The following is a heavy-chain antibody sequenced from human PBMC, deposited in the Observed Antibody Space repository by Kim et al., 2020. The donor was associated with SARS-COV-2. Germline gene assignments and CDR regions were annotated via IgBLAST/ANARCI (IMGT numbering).Heavy chain of an antibody. D-gene: IGHD3-10*01. Sequence: GGSLRLSCAASGFTFSNAWMSWVRQAPGKGLEWVGRIKSKTDGGTTDYAAPVKGRFTISRDDSKNTLYLQMNSLKTEDTAVYYCTTSSMVRGVMYYYYGMDVWGQGTTVTVSS. V-gene: IGHV3-15*01. CDR3: TTSSMVRGVMYYYYGMDV. CDR2: IKSKTDGGTT. J-gene: IGHJ6*02. CDR1: GFTFSNAW.